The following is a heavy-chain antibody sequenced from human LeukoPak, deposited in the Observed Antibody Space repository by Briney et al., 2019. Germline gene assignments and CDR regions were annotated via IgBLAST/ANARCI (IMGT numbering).Heavy chain of an antibody. Sequence: ASVKVSCKASGGTFSSYAISWVRQAPGQGLEWTGRIIPIFGIANYAQKFQGRVTITAVKSTSTAYMELSSLRSEDTAVYYCARSDITGTTFWGQGTLVTVSS. J-gene: IGHJ4*02. CDR3: ARSDITGTTF. V-gene: IGHV1-69*04. CDR1: GGTFSSYA. CDR2: IIPIFGIA. D-gene: IGHD1-20*01.